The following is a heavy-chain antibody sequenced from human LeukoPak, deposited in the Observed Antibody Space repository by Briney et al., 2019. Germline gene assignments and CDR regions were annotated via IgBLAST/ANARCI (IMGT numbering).Heavy chain of an antibody. Sequence: GGSLRLSCAASGFTLSDYYMSWVRQAPGKGLEWVSYISSSGSTIDYADSVKGRFTISRDKAKNSLYLQMSSLRAEDTAVYYCARRRDFFDYWGQGTLVTVSS. V-gene: IGHV3-11*01. CDR2: ISSSGSTI. CDR3: ARRRDFFDY. CDR1: GFTLSDYY. J-gene: IGHJ4*02.